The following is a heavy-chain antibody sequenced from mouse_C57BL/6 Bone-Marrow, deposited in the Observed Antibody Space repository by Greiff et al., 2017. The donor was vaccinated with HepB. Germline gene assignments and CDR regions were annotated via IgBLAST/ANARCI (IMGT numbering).Heavy chain of an antibody. CDR2: IDPSDSYT. V-gene: IGHV1-69*01. CDR1: GYTFTSYW. D-gene: IGHD1-1*01. CDR3: AHYGSSYGWYFDV. Sequence: QVQLQQPGAELVMPGASVKLSCKASGYTFTSYWMHWVKQRPGQGLEWIGEIDPSDSYTNYNQKFKGKSTLTVDKSSSTAYMQLSSLTSEDSAVYYCAHYGSSYGWYFDVWGTGTTVTVSS. J-gene: IGHJ1*03.